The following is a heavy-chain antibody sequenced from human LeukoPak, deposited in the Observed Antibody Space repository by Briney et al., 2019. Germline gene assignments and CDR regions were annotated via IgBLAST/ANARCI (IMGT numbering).Heavy chain of an antibody. CDR2: VRATGNA. J-gene: IGHJ2*01. D-gene: IGHD4-17*01. Sequence: TSETLSLTCTVSGDSLSSYFWFYIRQPAGKGLEWIGRVRATGNADYNPSLKSRVTMSVDTSKNHFSLRLTSVTAADTAVYYCARDPGHYNHDWYFDLWGRGTLVTVST. CDR3: ARDPGHYNHDWYFDL. V-gene: IGHV4-4*07. CDR1: GDSLSSYF.